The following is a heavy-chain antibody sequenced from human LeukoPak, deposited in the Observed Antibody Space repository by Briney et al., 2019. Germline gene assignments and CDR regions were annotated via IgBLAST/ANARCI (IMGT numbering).Heavy chain of an antibody. CDR2: INPNSGGT. CDR3: ARGNYGDYVGDY. Sequence: GGSVKVSCKASGYTFTGYYMHWVRQAPGQGLEWMGRINPNSGGTNYAQKFQGRVTMTRDTSISTAYMELSRLRSDDTAVYYCARGNYGDYVGDYWGQGTLVTVSS. J-gene: IGHJ4*02. CDR1: GYTFTGYY. V-gene: IGHV1-2*06. D-gene: IGHD4-17*01.